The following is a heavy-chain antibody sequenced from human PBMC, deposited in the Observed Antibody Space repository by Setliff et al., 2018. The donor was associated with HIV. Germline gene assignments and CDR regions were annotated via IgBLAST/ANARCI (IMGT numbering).Heavy chain of an antibody. CDR1: GGSIRTGAYY. Sequence: SETLSLTCTVSGGSIRTGAYYWGWIRQPPGKGLEWIGGIYYDGRTFYKPSLKSRLTISVDTSKNQFSLSLNSVTAADTAVYYCARGSRQLTIFGVVFKTNYYFMDVWGKGTAVTVSS. J-gene: IGHJ6*03. CDR2: IYYDGRT. D-gene: IGHD3-3*01. V-gene: IGHV4-39*07. CDR3: ARGSRQLTIFGVVFKTNYYFMDV.